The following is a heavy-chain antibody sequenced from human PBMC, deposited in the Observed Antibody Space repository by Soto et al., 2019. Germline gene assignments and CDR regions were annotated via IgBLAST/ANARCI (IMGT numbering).Heavy chain of an antibody. CDR2: IYYSGST. CDR3: ARDHGGFMSNGMDV. D-gene: IGHD2-15*01. Sequence: PSETLSLTCTVSGGSISSGDYYWSWIRQPPGKGLEWIGYIYYSGSTYYNPSLKSRVTISVDTSKNQFSLKLSSVTAADTAVYYCARDHGGFMSNGMDVWGQGTTVTVSS. V-gene: IGHV4-30-4*01. J-gene: IGHJ6*02. CDR1: GGSISSGDYY.